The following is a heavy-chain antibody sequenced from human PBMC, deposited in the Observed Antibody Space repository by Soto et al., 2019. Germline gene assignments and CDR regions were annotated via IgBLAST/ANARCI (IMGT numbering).Heavy chain of an antibody. V-gene: IGHV3-33*01. CDR3: AREINYGDYRLNWFDP. CDR1: GFTFSSYG. D-gene: IGHD4-17*01. CDR2: IWYDGSNK. Sequence: GGSLRLSCAASGFTFSSYGMHWVRQAPGKGLEWVAVIWYDGSNKYYADSVKGRFTISRDNSKNTHYLKMNSLRAEDRAVYYCAREINYGDYRLNWFDPWGQGTLVTVSS. J-gene: IGHJ5*02.